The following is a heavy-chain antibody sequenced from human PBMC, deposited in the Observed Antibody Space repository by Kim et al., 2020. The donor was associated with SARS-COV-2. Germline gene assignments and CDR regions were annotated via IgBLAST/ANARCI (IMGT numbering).Heavy chain of an antibody. J-gene: IGHJ4*02. CDR3: ARGTSSSTRFDY. V-gene: IGHV4-4*02. D-gene: IGHD6-6*01. Sequence: NNNPSLKSRVTISVDKSKNQFSLKLSAVTAADTAVYYCARGTSSSTRFDYWGQGTLVTVSS.